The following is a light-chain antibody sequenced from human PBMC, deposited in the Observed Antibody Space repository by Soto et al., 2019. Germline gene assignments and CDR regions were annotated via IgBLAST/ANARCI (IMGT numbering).Light chain of an antibody. V-gene: IGLV2-23*02. CDR1: NSDGGSYNL. CDR2: AVN. J-gene: IGLJ1*01. Sequence: QSARAEPAAVAGCPGQSITIACTGTNSDGGSYNLVSWYQQDPGKASKLILYAVNQRPSGVSNRFSGSKSGDTASLTISGLQAEDEADYYCCSYATSYTYVFGSGTKVTVL. CDR3: CSYATSYTYV.